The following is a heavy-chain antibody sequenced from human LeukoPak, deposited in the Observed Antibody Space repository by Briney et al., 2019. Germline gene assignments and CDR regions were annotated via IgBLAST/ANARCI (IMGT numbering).Heavy chain of an antibody. CDR2: ISYDGSNK. J-gene: IGHJ5*02. CDR3: ARAYRYWFDP. D-gene: IGHD1-1*01. V-gene: IGHV3-30*04. CDR1: GFTFSSYA. Sequence: QPGRSLRLSCAASGFTFSSYAMHWVRQAPGKGLEWVAVISYDGSNKYYADSVKGRFTISRDNSKNTLYLQMNSLRAEDTAVYYCARAYRYWFDPWGQGTLVTVSS.